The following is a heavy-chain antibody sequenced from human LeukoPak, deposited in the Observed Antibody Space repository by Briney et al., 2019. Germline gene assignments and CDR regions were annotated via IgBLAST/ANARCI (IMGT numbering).Heavy chain of an antibody. J-gene: IGHJ4*02. D-gene: IGHD6-13*01. CDR2: IYYSGSP. V-gene: IGHV4-30-4*01. CDR3: ARNLEYSSSWYSFGY. Sequence: SQTLSLTCTVSGGSISSGDYYWSWIRQPPGKGLEWIGYIYYSGSPYYNPSLKSRVTISVDTSKNQFSLKLTSVTAADTAVYYCARNLEYSSSWYSFGYWGQGTLVTVS. CDR1: GGSISSGDYY.